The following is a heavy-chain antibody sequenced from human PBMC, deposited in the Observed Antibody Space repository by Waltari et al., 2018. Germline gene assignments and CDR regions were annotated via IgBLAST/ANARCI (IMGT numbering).Heavy chain of an antibody. V-gene: IGHV3-48*03. CDR2: ISSSGSTK. CDR3: ARVRVVMGEGVY. J-gene: IGHJ4*02. CDR1: GFGFSSYE. Sequence: EVRLVESGGNLVQPGGSLRLSCAASGFGFSSYEMNWVRQAQGRGVEWVSYISSSGSTKYYADSVNGRFTISRDNAKNSLYLQMNSLRADDTAVYYCARVRVVMGEGVYWGQGTLVTVSS. D-gene: IGHD2-15*01.